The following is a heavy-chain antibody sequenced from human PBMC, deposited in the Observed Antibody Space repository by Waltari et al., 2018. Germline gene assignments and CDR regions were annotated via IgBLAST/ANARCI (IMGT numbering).Heavy chain of an antibody. Sequence: QVQLQQWGAGLLKPSETLSLTCAVYGGSFSGYYWSWIRQPPGKGLEWIGESNHSGSTNYNPSLKSRVTISVDTSKNQFSLKLSSVTAADTAVYYCARGLNIAARHWGQGTLVTVSS. D-gene: IGHD6-6*01. V-gene: IGHV4-34*01. CDR2: SNHSGST. CDR1: GGSFSGYY. CDR3: ARGLNIAARH. J-gene: IGHJ4*02.